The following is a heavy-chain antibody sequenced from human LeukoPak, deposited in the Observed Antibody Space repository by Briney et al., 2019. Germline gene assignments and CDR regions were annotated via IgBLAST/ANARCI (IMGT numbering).Heavy chain of an antibody. CDR1: GFTFDDFA. V-gene: IGHV3-9*01. CDR2: ISWDSGDI. Sequence: PGRSLRLSCAASGFTFDDFALHWVRQAPGKGLEWVSGISWDSGDIGYADSGKGRFTISRDNATNSLYLQMNSLRAEDTALYYCAKLYGYSYGYIDFWGQGTLVTVSS. J-gene: IGHJ4*02. CDR3: AKLYGYSYGYIDF. D-gene: IGHD5-18*01.